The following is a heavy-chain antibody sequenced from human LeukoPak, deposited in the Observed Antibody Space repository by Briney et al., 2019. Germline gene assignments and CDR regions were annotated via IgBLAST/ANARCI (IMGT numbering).Heavy chain of an antibody. Sequence: PSETLSLTCAVYGGSFSGYYWSWIRQPPGKGLEWLGEINHSGSTNYNPSLKSRVTISVDTSKNQFSLKLSSVTAADTAVYYCARVAVSAREYFDYWGQGTLVTVSS. CDR3: ARVAVSAREYFDY. D-gene: IGHD2-21*02. V-gene: IGHV4-34*01. CDR2: INHSGST. J-gene: IGHJ4*02. CDR1: GGSFSGYY.